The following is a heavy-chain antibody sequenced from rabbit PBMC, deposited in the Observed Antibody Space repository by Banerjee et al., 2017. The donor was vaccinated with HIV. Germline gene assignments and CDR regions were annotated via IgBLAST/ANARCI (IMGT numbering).Heavy chain of an antibody. CDR1: GFDFNSYY. V-gene: IGHV1S45*01. CDR3: AREESDGGGHLKL. Sequence: QEPLKETGGGLVQPGGSLTLSCTASGFDFNSYYISWVRQAPGKGLEWIGIIHAGKGSTEYASWVNGRFTISKTSSTTVTLQMTSLTAADTATYFCAREESDGGGHLKLWGPGTLVTVS. CDR2: IHAGKGST. D-gene: IGHD2-1*01. J-gene: IGHJ4*01.